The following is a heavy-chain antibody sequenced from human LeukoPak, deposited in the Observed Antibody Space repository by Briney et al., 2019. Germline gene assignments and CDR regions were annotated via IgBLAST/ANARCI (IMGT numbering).Heavy chain of an antibody. CDR1: GFTFSSYA. Sequence: PGRSLRLSCAASGFTFSSYAMHWVRQAPGKGLEWVAVISYDGSNKYYADSVKGRFTISRDNSKNTLYLQMNSLRAEDTAVYYCARAPDYGDQTPTFYYYYGMDVWGQGTTVTVSS. CDR2: ISYDGSNK. V-gene: IGHV3-30-3*01. J-gene: IGHJ6*02. D-gene: IGHD4-17*01. CDR3: ARAPDYGDQTPTFYYYYGMDV.